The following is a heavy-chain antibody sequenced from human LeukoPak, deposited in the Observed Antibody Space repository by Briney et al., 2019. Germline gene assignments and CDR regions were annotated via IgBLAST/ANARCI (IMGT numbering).Heavy chain of an antibody. CDR2: INPSGGST. Sequence: ASVKVSCKASGYTFTSYYMHWVRQAPGQGLEWMGIINPSGGSTSYAQKFQGRVTMTRDMSTSTAYMELSSLRSEDTAVYYCARDRDGYNFHTQYYFDYWGQGTLVTVSS. V-gene: IGHV1-46*01. D-gene: IGHD5-24*01. J-gene: IGHJ4*02. CDR3: ARDRDGYNFHTQYYFDY. CDR1: GYTFTSYY.